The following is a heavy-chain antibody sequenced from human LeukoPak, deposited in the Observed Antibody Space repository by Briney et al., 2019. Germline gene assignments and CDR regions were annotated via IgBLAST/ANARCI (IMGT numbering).Heavy chain of an antibody. D-gene: IGHD5-24*01. CDR1: GGTFSSYA. J-gene: IGHJ4*02. CDR3: ARASEIGDGYNVGY. Sequence: SVEVSCKASGGTFSSYAISWVRQAPGQGLEWMGRIIPILGIANYAQKFQGRVTITADKSTSTACMELSSLRSEDTAVYYCARASEIGDGYNVGYWGQGTLVTVSS. CDR2: IIPILGIA. V-gene: IGHV1-69*04.